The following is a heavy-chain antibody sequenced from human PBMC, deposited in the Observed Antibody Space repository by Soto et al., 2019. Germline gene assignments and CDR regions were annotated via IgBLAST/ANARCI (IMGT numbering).Heavy chain of an antibody. CDR1: GFPFSIYS. Sequence: EVQLVESGGGLVQPGGSLRFTCVASGFPFSIYSMNWVRQAPGKGLEWSSYITSDTNTIKYADSVKGRFTISRDNAKNLVYLQMNSLRDEDTAVYFCARSVEGHFDYWGQGTVVTVSS. CDR3: ARSVEGHFDY. CDR2: ITSDTNTI. J-gene: IGHJ4*02. D-gene: IGHD6-19*01. V-gene: IGHV3-48*02.